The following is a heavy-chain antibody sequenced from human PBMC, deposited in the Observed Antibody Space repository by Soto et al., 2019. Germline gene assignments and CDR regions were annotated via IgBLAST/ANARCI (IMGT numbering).Heavy chain of an antibody. V-gene: IGHV1-18*01. CDR1: GYTFTNFG. D-gene: IGHD2-15*01. CDR3: ARGWTPIDY. J-gene: IGHJ4*02. Sequence: QVQLVQSGAEVKKPGASVKVSCKASGYTFTNFGISWVRPAPGQGLEWMGWISAYNGTTNYAQKFQGRVTMTTDTATGTAYMEVRSLRFDDTAVYYCARGWTPIDYWGQGNLVTVSS. CDR2: ISAYNGTT.